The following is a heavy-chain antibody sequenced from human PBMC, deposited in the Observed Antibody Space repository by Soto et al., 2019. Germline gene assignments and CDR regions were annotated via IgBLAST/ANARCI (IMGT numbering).Heavy chain of an antibody. CDR2: LSGVSAFT. J-gene: IGHJ4*02. Sequence: PGGSLRLSCVASGFTFRHYALYWVRQAPGKGLEWVSILSGVSAFTQYAESVKGRFIISRDNSKNTLYLQMNSLRPEDTAVYYCAKGGPLGYDSSGYYGYWGQGTLVTVSS. CDR3: AKGGPLGYDSSGYYGY. V-gene: IGHV3-23*01. D-gene: IGHD3-22*01. CDR1: GFTFRHYA.